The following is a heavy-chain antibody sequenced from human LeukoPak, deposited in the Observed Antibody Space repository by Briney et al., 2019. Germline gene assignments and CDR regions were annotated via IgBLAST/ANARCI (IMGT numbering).Heavy chain of an antibody. D-gene: IGHD3-10*01. V-gene: IGHV4-59*08. Sequence: SETLSLTCTVSGGSIRSYYWSWIRQPPGKGLEWIGYFYYSGSTNYNPSLKSRVTMSVDTSKNQFSLKLSSVTAADTAVYYCARHFGSNDYWGQGTLVTVSS. CDR1: GGSIRSYY. J-gene: IGHJ4*02. CDR3: ARHFGSNDY. CDR2: FYYSGST.